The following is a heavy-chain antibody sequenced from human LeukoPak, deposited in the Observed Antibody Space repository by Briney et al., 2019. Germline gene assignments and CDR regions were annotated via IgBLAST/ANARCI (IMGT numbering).Heavy chain of an antibody. CDR3: ARDRSANSRVYYFDY. D-gene: IGHD4/OR15-4a*01. Sequence: GGSLRLSCAASGFTFSSYAMHWVRQAPGKGLEWVAIISYDGSNKYQADSVKGRFTISRDNSKDTPYLQMNSLRGEDTAVYYCARDRSANSRVYYFDYWGQGTLVTVSS. V-gene: IGHV3-30*04. J-gene: IGHJ4*02. CDR1: GFTFSSYA. CDR2: ISYDGSNK.